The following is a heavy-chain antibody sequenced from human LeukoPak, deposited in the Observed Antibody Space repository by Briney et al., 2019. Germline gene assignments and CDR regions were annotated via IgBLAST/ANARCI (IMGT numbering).Heavy chain of an antibody. D-gene: IGHD2-2*01. CDR1: GFTFSSYA. V-gene: IGHV3-23*01. CDR2: ISGSGGST. J-gene: IGHJ4*02. CDR3: AKPQSKYCSSTSCAKDYFDY. Sequence: PGGSLRLSCAASGFTFSSYAMSWVRQAPGKGLEWVSAISGSGGSTYYADSVKGRFTISRGNSKNTLYLQMNSLRAEDTAVYYCAKPQSKYCSSTSCAKDYFDYWGQGTLVTVSS.